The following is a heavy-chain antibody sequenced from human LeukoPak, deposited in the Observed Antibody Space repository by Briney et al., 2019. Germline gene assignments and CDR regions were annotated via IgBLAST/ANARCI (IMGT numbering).Heavy chain of an antibody. D-gene: IGHD3-16*02. V-gene: IGHV3-23*01. CDR3: AKVGSYRSQPYFDY. CDR1: GFTFSSYA. J-gene: IGHJ4*02. Sequence: PGGSLRLSCAASGFTFSSYAMTWVRQAPGKGLEWVSAISGSGGSTFYADSVKGRFTISRDNSKNTVYLQMNSLRAEDTAVYYCAKVGSYRSQPYFDYWGQGTPVTVSS. CDR2: ISGSGGST.